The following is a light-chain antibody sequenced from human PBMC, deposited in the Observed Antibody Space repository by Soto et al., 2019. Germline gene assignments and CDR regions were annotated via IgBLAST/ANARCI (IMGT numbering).Light chain of an antibody. J-gene: IGLJ1*01. Sequence: QSVLTRPASVSGSPGQSITISCTGTSGDVGAYIYVSWYQHHPGKAPKVMIYEVTNRPSGVSDRFSGSKSGNTASLTISGLQAEDEADYYCCSYTSSRTYVFGTGTK. V-gene: IGLV2-14*01. CDR2: EVT. CDR1: SGDVGAYIY. CDR3: CSYTSSRTYV.